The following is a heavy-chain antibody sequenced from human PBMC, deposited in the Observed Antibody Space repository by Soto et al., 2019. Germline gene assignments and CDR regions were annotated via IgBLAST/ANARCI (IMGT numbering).Heavy chain of an antibody. J-gene: IGHJ3*02. D-gene: IGHD3-22*01. V-gene: IGHV1-18*01. CDR3: ARVLYYYDSSGYPPDAFDI. CDR1: GYTFTSYG. CDR2: ISAYNGNT. Sequence: GAPVKVSCKASGYTFTSYGISWVRQAPGQGLEWMGWISAYNGNTNYAQKLQGRVTMTTDTSTSTAYMELRSLRSDDTAVYYCARVLYYYDSSGYPPDAFDIWGQGTMVTVSS.